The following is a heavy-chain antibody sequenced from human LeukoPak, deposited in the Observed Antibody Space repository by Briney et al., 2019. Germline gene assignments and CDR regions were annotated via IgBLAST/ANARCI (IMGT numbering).Heavy chain of an antibody. CDR1: GSTFSSYW. CDR2: ISYDGSNK. J-gene: IGHJ4*02. V-gene: IGHV3-30*18. Sequence: GGSLRLSCAASGSTFSSYWMHWVRQAPGKGLEWVAVISYDGSNKYYADSVKGRFTISRDNSKNTLYLQMNSLRAEDTAVYYCAKLGDYGVYWGQGTLVTVSS. CDR3: AKLGDYGVY. D-gene: IGHD4-17*01.